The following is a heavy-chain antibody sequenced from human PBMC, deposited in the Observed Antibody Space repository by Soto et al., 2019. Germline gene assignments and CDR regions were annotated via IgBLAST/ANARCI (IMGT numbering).Heavy chain of an antibody. CDR1: GGTFSSYA. V-gene: IGHV1-69*01. CDR2: FIPMFNRP. CDR3: ARGQFHHVSNYYYALDV. Sequence: QVPLVQSGAEVKKPGSSVKVSCKASGGTFSSYAISWVRQAPGQGLEWMGGFIPMFNRPHSARKFQGRVTITADESTSTAYMDLSSLRSEDTAVYYCARGQFHHVSNYYYALDVWGKGTTVTVSS. J-gene: IGHJ6*04.